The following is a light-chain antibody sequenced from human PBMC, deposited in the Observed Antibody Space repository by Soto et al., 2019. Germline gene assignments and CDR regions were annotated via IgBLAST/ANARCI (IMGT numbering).Light chain of an antibody. CDR2: DAS. CDR1: QSVSSY. V-gene: IGKV3-11*01. Sequence: EIVLTQSPATLSLTPGERATLSCRASQSVSSYLAWYQQKPGQAPRLPIYDASNRATGIPARFSGSGSGTDFTLTISSLEPEDFAVYYCQQRSNGLTFGGGTKVDI. CDR3: QQRSNGLT. J-gene: IGKJ4*01.